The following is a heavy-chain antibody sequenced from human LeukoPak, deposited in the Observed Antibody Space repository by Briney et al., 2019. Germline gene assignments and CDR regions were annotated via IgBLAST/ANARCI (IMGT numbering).Heavy chain of an antibody. D-gene: IGHD3-22*01. CDR3: ARGRITMIRCFDY. J-gene: IGHJ4*02. V-gene: IGHV1-69*13. Sequence: SVKLSCKASGGTFSSYAISWVRQAPGQGLEWMGGIIPIFGTANYAQKFQGRVTITAEESTSTAHMELSSLRSEDTAVYYCARGRITMIRCFDYWGQGTLVTVSS. CDR2: IIPIFGTA. CDR1: GGTFSSYA.